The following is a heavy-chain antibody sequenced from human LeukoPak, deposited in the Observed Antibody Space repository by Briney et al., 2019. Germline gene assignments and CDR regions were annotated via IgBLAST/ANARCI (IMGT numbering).Heavy chain of an antibody. J-gene: IGHJ4*02. CDR3: TATEYYDILTGHGGDFDY. CDR2: IKSKTDGGTT. Sequence: GGSLRLSCAASGFTFSNARMSWVRQAPGKGLEWVGRIKSKTDGGTTDYAAPVKGRFTISRDDSKNTLYLQMNSLKTEDTAVYYCTATEYYDILTGHGGDFDYWGQGTLVTVSS. CDR1: GFTFSNAR. V-gene: IGHV3-15*01. D-gene: IGHD3-9*01.